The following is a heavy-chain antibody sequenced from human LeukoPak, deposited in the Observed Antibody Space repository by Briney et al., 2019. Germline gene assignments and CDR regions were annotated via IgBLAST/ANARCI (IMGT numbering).Heavy chain of an antibody. D-gene: IGHD2/OR15-2a*01. V-gene: IGHV1-69*05. CDR1: GGTFSSYV. Sequence: SVKVSCKASGGTFSSYVISWVRQAPGQGLEWMGRIIPIFGTANYAQKFQGRVTITTDESTSTAYMELSSLRSEDTAVYYCARKDLGSMADDYWGQGTLVTVSS. CDR2: IIPIFGTA. CDR3: ARKDLGSMADDY. J-gene: IGHJ4*02.